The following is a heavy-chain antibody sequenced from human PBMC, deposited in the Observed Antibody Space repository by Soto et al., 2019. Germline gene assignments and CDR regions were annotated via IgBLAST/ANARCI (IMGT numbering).Heavy chain of an antibody. CDR2: LGGGNDV. CDR1: GFTFRNYA. J-gene: IGHJ3*02. CDR3: AKDSGSQNGIYGAFDI. Sequence: VQLLESGGDLVQPGGSLRLSCEASGFTFRNYAMSWVRQAPGQGPEWVSTLGGGNDVVYADSVKGRFTISRDDSRNTLYLRMDNLRVEDTAIYFCAKDSGSQNGIYGAFDIWGQGTVVTVSS. D-gene: IGHD3-3*02. V-gene: IGHV3-23*01.